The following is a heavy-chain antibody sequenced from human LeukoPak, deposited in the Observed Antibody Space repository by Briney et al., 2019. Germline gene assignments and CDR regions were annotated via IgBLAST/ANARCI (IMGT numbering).Heavy chain of an antibody. CDR3: ARANTVLRYFDWFDY. Sequence: ASVKVSCKASGYTFTNYQMHWVRQAPGQGLEWMGIINPSGGSTSYAQKFQGRVTMTRDTSTSTVYMELSSLRSEDTAVYYCARANTVLRYFDWFDYWGQGTLVTVSS. J-gene: IGHJ4*02. D-gene: IGHD3-9*01. CDR1: GYTFTNYQ. V-gene: IGHV1-46*01. CDR2: INPSGGST.